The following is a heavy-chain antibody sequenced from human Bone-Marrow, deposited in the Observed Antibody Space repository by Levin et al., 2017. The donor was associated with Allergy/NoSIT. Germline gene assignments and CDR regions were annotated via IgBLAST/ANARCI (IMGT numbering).Heavy chain of an antibody. CDR3: ARGDARISD. J-gene: IGHJ4*02. Sequence: ASVKVSCLTSGYPFTDYYLHWVRQAPGQGFEWMGRINPNSGATHLAQKFQGRVTLTGDTSLKTVYMEVRSLRSDDTSVYYCARGDARISDWGQGTLVTVSS. D-gene: IGHD2-15*01. CDR2: INPNSGAT. V-gene: IGHV1-2*06. CDR1: GYPFTDYY.